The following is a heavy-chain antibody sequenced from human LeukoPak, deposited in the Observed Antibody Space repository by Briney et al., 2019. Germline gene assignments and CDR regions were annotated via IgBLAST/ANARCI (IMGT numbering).Heavy chain of an antibody. CDR2: IKRDGSEK. V-gene: IGHV3-7*01. J-gene: IGHJ3*02. CDR3: ARSGSPLGAFDI. CDR1: GFTFDSYY. D-gene: IGHD1-26*01. Sequence: GGSLRLSCAASGFTFDSYYMSWVRQAPGKGLEWVANIKRDGSEKNYVDSVKGRFTISRDNAKKSLYLQMNSLRSEDTAVYYCARSGSPLGAFDIWGQGTMATVSS.